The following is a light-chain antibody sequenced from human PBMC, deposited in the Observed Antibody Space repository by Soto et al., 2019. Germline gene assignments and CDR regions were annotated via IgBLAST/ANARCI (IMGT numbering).Light chain of an antibody. J-gene: IGLJ1*01. CDR1: SRHSSYI. Sequence: QAVVTQSSSASASLGSSVNLTCTLSSRHSSYIVAWHQQQPGKAPRYLMKLEGSGSYNMGSGVPDRFSGSSSGADRYLTISNLQFEDEADYYCETWDSNSYVFGTGTKVTVL. CDR3: ETWDSNSYV. V-gene: IGLV4-60*02. CDR2: LEGSGSY.